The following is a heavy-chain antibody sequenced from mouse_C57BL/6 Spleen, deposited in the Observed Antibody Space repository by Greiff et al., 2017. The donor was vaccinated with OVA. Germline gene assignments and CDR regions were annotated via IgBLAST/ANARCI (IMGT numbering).Heavy chain of an antibody. CDR1: GFTFSNYW. V-gene: IGHV6-3*01. CDR2: IRLKSDNYAT. CDR3: TGTRYYLDY. Sequence: EVQLVESGGGLVQPGGSMKLSCVASGFTFSNYWMNWVRQSPEKGLEWVAQIRLKSDNYATHYAESVKGRFTISRYDSKSSVYLEMNNLRAEDTGIYYCTGTRYYLDYWGQGTTLTVSS. J-gene: IGHJ2*01.